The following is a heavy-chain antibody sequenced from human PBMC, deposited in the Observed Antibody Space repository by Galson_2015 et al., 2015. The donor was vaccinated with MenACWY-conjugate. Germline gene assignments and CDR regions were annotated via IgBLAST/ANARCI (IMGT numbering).Heavy chain of an antibody. Sequence: SLRLSCAASGFIFNNYAMNWVRQAPGKGLEWVSSITDNGGRTYYADSVKGRFTISRDNSKNTLYLQMNNLRAEDTAVYFCARDYNTGRAGDYWGQGTLVTVSS. CDR2: ITDNGGRT. CDR1: GFIFNNYA. V-gene: IGHV3-23*01. J-gene: IGHJ4*02. CDR3: ARDYNTGRAGDY. D-gene: IGHD1-1*01.